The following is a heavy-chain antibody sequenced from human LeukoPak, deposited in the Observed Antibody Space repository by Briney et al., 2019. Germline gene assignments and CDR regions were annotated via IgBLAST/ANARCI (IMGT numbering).Heavy chain of an antibody. CDR2: IYYSGST. CDR1: GSSISSSSYY. D-gene: IGHD3-3*01. CDR3: ARQRFLDWFDP. Sequence: SETLSLTCTVSGSSISSSSYYWGWIRQPPGKGLEWIGSIYYSGSTYYNPSLKSRVTISVDTSKNQFSLKLSSVTAADTAVYYCARQRFLDWFDPWGQGTLVTVSS. V-gene: IGHV4-39*01. J-gene: IGHJ5*02.